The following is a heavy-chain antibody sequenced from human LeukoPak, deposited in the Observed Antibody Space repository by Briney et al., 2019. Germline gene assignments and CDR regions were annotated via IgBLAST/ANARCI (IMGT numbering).Heavy chain of an antibody. D-gene: IGHD4-11*01. Sequence: ASVTVSFKASGYTFTGYYMHWVRQAPGQGLEWMGRINPNSGGTNYAQKFQGRVTMTRDTSISTAYMELSRLRSDDTAVYYCARGDYSNYFDYWGQGTLVTVSS. CDR2: INPNSGGT. CDR3: ARGDYSNYFDY. J-gene: IGHJ4*02. CDR1: GYTFTGYY. V-gene: IGHV1-2*06.